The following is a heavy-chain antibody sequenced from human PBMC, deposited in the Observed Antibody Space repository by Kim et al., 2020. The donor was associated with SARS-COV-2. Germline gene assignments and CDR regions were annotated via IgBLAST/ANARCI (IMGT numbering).Heavy chain of an antibody. CDR3: ASVGRSSYSMDV. D-gene: IGHD2-15*01. CDR2: ISSSTSTI. CDR1: GFIFSTYS. V-gene: IGHV3-48*02. J-gene: IGHJ6*02. Sequence: GGSLRLSCAASGFIFSTYSMDWVRQAPGKGLQWVSYISSSTSTIYYADSVKGRFTISRDNAGNSLYLQMTSLSDDDTAVYYCASVGRSSYSMDVWGQGTTVTVSS.